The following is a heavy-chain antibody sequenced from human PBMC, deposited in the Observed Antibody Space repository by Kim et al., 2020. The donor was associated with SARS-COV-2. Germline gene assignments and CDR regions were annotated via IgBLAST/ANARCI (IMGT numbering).Heavy chain of an antibody. D-gene: IGHD5-18*01. V-gene: IGHV1-46*01. Sequence: ASVKVSCKASGYTFTSYYMHWVRQAPGQGLEWMGIINPSGGSTSYAQKFQGRVTMTRDTSTSTVYMELSSLRSEDTAVYYCAREMGPRGYSYGSGFDYWGQGTLVTVSS. CDR3: AREMGPRGYSYGSGFDY. CDR1: GYTFTSYY. J-gene: IGHJ4*02. CDR2: INPSGGST.